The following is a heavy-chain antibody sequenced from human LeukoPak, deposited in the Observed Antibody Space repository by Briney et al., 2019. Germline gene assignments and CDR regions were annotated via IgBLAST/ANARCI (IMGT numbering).Heavy chain of an antibody. V-gene: IGHV4-39*01. CDR1: GGPISSSSYY. Sequence: SETLSLTCTVSGGPISSSSYYWGWIRQPPGKGLEWIGSISYSGSTYYTPSLKSRVTIFVDTSKNQVSLQLTSVTATDTAVYYCASPGGNSYRPTPDYSFDYWGQGTLVTVSS. CDR2: ISYSGST. D-gene: IGHD5-18*01. CDR3: ASPGGNSYRPTPDYSFDY. J-gene: IGHJ4*02.